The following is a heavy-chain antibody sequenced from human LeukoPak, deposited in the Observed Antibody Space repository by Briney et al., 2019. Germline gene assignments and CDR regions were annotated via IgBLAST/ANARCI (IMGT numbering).Heavy chain of an antibody. CDR1: GFTFSNAW. D-gene: IGHD1-1*01. Sequence: GGSLRLSCAASGFTFSNAWMNWVRQAPGKGLEWVGCIKSKTDGGTTDYAAPVKGRFTISRDDSKNTLYLQMNSLKTEDTAVYYCTTSRPWNDDLDYWGQGTLVTVSS. CDR2: IKSKTDGGTT. J-gene: IGHJ4*02. V-gene: IGHV3-15*07. CDR3: TTSRPWNDDLDY.